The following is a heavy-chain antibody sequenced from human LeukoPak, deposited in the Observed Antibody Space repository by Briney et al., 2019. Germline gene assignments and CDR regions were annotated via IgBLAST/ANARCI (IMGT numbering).Heavy chain of an antibody. J-gene: IGHJ4*02. CDR1: GFTFSSYG. V-gene: IGHV3-7*01. D-gene: IGHD3-10*01. CDR2: IKPDGGET. Sequence: GGSLRLSCAASGFTFSSYGMNWVRQAPGRGLEWLANIKPDGGETYYVDSVKGRFTISRDNAKNSLYLQMNGLRAGDTAVYYCARDSMVRGVISNWGQGTLVTVSS. CDR3: ARDSMVRGVISN.